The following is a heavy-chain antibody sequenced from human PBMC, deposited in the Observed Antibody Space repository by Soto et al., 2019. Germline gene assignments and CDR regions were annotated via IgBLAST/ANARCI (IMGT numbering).Heavy chain of an antibody. CDR1: GGSISGGGFY. CDR2: IFYSGTT. D-gene: IGHD3-10*01. CDR3: ARGYYYGSGMGH. J-gene: IGHJ4*02. Sequence: QVHLQESGPGLVKPSETLSLTCTVSGGSISGGGFYWTWIRQHPGKGLEWIGYIFYSGTTDYNPSLKSRVSISVDTSKNQFSLKLRPVTAADTAVYYCARGYYYGSGMGHWGQGTLVTVSS. V-gene: IGHV4-31*03.